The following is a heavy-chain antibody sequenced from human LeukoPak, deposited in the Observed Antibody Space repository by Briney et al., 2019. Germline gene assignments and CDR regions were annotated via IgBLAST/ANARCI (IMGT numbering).Heavy chain of an antibody. J-gene: IGHJ6*03. D-gene: IGHD3-3*01. CDR1: GFSFTTYW. V-gene: IGHV3-7*01. CDR3: ARAESPYYDFWSGYSSTDYYYYYYMDV. Sequence: QTGGSLRLSCAASGFSFTTYWMSWVRQAPGKGLEWVANINQDGTEKYYVDSVKGRFTISRDNGKNSLYLQMNSLRAEDTAVYYCARAESPYYDFWSGYSSTDYYYYYYMDVWGKGTTVTVSS. CDR2: INQDGTEK.